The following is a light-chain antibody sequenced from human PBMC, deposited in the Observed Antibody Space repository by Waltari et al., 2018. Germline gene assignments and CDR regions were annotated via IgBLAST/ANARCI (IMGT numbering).Light chain of an antibody. CDR1: SSDVGSYNL. V-gene: IGLV2-23*02. CDR2: EVS. J-gene: IGLJ2*01. CDR3: CSYAGSSTL. Sequence: QSALTQPASVSGSPGQSITISCTGTSSDVGSYNLVSWYQQHPGKAPKLMIYEVSKRPSGVSNRFSGSKSGNTASRTISGLQAEDEADYYCCSYAGSSTLFGGGTKLTVL.